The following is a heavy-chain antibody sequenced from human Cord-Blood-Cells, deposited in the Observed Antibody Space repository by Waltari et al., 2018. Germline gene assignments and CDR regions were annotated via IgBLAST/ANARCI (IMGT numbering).Heavy chain of an antibody. CDR1: GGSISSSSYY. V-gene: IGHV4-39*07. CDR2: MYYNGST. J-gene: IGHJ4*02. D-gene: IGHD3-10*01. Sequence: QLQLQESGPGLVKPSETLSLTCTVSGGSISSSSYYWGWIRQPPGKGLGWSGGMYYNGSTHHNPALQSAGHISVDTSKNQFALKLSSVTAADTAVYYCARVTSEAMVRGVIDYWGQGTLVTVSS. CDR3: ARVTSEAMVRGVIDY.